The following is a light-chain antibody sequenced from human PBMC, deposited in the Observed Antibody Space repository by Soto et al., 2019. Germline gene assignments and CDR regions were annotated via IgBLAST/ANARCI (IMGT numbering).Light chain of an antibody. CDR3: QQYDTYSCT. V-gene: IGKV1-5*03. Sequence: DIQMTQSPSTLSASVGDRVTITCRASQSINTWLAWYQQKPGKAPKLLIYRASSLESGVPSRFSGSGSGTEFTLTISSLQPDDFSTYYFQQYDTYSCTFGPGTKVDIK. CDR2: RAS. CDR1: QSINTW. J-gene: IGKJ3*01.